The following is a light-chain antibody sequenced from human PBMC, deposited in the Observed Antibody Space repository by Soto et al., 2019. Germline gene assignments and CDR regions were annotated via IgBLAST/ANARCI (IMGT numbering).Light chain of an antibody. V-gene: IGKV1-5*01. J-gene: IGKJ1*01. CDR3: QQYNSYSGM. CDR2: DAS. CDR1: QTIGSW. Sequence: DILMTQSPSTLSVSVGDRVTVTCRASQTIGSWLAWYQQKPGRAPKLLIFDASSLESGVPSRFSGNGSGTEFTLTISGLQPDDFASYYCQQYNSYSGMFGQGTKVDIK.